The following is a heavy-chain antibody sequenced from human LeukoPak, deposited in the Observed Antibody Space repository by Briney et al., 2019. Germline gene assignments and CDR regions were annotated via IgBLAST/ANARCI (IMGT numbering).Heavy chain of an antibody. D-gene: IGHD2-2*01. V-gene: IGHV1-2*02. CDR3: AQGYCSSNNCYPLDY. CDR2: INSNSGGT. Sequence: ASVKVSCKASGCTFTAFSMHWVRQAPGQGLEWMGWINSNSGGTKYAQKFQGRVTMTRDTSISTAYMELSRLRSDDTAVYYCAQGYCSSNNCYPLDYWGQGTLVIVSS. J-gene: IGHJ4*02. CDR1: GCTFTAFS.